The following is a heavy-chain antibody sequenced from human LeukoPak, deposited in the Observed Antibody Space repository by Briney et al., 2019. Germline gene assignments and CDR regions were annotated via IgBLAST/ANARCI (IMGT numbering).Heavy chain of an antibody. CDR2: IDPSSGGT. V-gene: IGHV1-2*04. D-gene: IGHD3-10*01. CDR3: ARALSVSMIRGIIIPYNFDH. CDR1: GYTFIGYH. J-gene: IGHJ4*02. Sequence: GASVKVSCKASGYTFIGYHIQWVRQAPGQGLEWMGWIDPSSGGTNYAQKFQGWVTMTRDTSINTAYMELGRLRSNDTAVYYCARALSVSMIRGIIIPYNFDHWGQGTLVTVSS.